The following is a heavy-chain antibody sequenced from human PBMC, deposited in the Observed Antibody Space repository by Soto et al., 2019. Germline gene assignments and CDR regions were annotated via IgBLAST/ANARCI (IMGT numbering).Heavy chain of an antibody. V-gene: IGHV1-69*06. D-gene: IGHD2-8*01. J-gene: IGHJ4*02. Sequence: ASVKVSCKVSGSRFSNYVISWVRQAPGHGLEWLGRIIPIFNSTKYAQSFQGRVTITADKSTSTASLELSSLRSDDTAIYYCAIEVRRPQACTNVPVTLGYWCLGTLSTV. CDR1: GSRFSNYV. CDR2: IIPIFNST. CDR3: AIEVRRPQACTNVPVTLGY.